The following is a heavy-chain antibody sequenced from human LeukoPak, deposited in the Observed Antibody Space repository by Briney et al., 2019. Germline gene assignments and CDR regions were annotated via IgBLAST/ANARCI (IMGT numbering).Heavy chain of an antibody. D-gene: IGHD3-22*01. J-gene: IGHJ4*02. CDR3: ASDYYDSSGYRD. CDR2: IYYSGST. Sequence: SETLSLACTVSGGSISSGDYYWSWIRQPPGKGLEWIGYIYYSGSTYYNPSLKSRVTISVDTSKNQFFLKLSSVTAADTAVYYCASDYYDSSGYRDWGQGTLVTVSS. CDR1: GGSISSGDYY. V-gene: IGHV4-30-4*01.